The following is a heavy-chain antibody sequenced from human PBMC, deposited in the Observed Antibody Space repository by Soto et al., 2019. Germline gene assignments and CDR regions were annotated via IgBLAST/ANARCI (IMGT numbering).Heavy chain of an antibody. CDR1: GYTFTGYY. V-gene: IGHV1-2*02. Sequence: ASVKVSCKASGYTFTGYYMHWVRQAPGQGLEWMGWINPNSVGTNYAQKFQGRVTMTRDTSISTAYMELSRLRSDDKAVYYCARGAAAASFDYWGQGTLVTISS. CDR3: ARGAAAASFDY. CDR2: INPNSVGT. D-gene: IGHD6-13*01. J-gene: IGHJ4*02.